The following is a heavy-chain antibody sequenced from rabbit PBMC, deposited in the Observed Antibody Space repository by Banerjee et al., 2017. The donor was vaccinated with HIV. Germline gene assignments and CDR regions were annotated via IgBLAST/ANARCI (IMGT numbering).Heavy chain of an antibody. J-gene: IGHJ4*01. CDR3: ARGVVLVMLMLPGYFNL. Sequence: QSLEESGGDLVKPGASLTLTCTASGFSFSSIYYMCWVRQAPGKGLEWIACIYAGSSDNTYYATWAKGRFTISKTSSTTVTLQMTSLTAADTATYFCARGVVLVMLMLPGYFNLWGPGTLVTVS. D-gene: IGHD6-1*01. CDR2: IYAGSSDNT. CDR1: GFSFSSIYY. V-gene: IGHV1S40*01.